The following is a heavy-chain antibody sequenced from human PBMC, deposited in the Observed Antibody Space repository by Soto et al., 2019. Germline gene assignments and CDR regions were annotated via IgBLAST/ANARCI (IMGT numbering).Heavy chain of an antibody. CDR1: GGSFSSGSYS. D-gene: IGHD3-10*01. CDR2: IYDSGST. CDR3: AGGPICRVSDI. J-gene: IGHJ3*02. Sequence: QVQLQESGPGLVKPSQTLSLTCTVSGGSFSSGSYSWSWIRQLPGRGLEWIGYIYDSGSTFYRPSLKRRLTILVDTSKNQFSLVLSSVTAAETVVYYCAGGPICRVSDIWGHGTVVTVSS. V-gene: IGHV4-31*03.